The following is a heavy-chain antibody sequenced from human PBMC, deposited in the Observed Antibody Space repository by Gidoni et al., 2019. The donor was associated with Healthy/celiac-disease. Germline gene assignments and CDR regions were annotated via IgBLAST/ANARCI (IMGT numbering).Heavy chain of an antibody. V-gene: IGHV5-51*01. CDR1: GYSFTSYW. D-gene: IGHD6-13*01. CDR3: ARHHVPGIAAAGHKVYFDY. J-gene: IGHJ4*02. Sequence: EAQLVQSGAEVKKPGESLTISCKGSGYSFTSYWLGWVRQMPGKGLEWMGIIYPGDSDTRYSPSFQGQVTISADKSISTAYLQWSSLKASDTAMYYCARHHVPGIAAAGHKVYFDYWGQGTLVTVSS. CDR2: IYPGDSDT.